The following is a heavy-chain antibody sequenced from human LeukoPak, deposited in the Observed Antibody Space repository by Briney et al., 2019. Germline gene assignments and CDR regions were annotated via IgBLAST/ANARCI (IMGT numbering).Heavy chain of an antibody. D-gene: IGHD6-13*01. J-gene: IGHJ4*02. CDR3: ARSWQQLVFYFDY. V-gene: IGHV3-33*01. CDR2: IWYDGSRE. CDR1: GXSSSAYG. Sequence: GGSLRLSCAASGXSSSAYGLHWVRQAPGKGLEWVAVIWYDGSRESYTDSVQGRFTISRDNSKNTLYLQMNSLRAEDTAVYYCARSWQQLVFYFDYGGQGTLVTVSS.